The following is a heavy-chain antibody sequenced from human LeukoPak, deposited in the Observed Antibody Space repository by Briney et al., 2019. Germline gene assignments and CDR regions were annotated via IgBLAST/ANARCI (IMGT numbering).Heavy chain of an antibody. V-gene: IGHV1-69*05. CDR3: ARARGYSSSWYGDAFDI. J-gene: IGHJ3*02. D-gene: IGHD6-13*01. CDR1: GGTFSSYA. Sequence: SVKVSCKASGGTFSSYAISWVRQAPGQGLEWMGGIIPIFGTANYAQKFQGRVTITTDESTSTAYMELSSLRSEDTAVYYCARARGYSSSWYGDAFDIWGQGTMVTVSS. CDR2: IIPIFGTA.